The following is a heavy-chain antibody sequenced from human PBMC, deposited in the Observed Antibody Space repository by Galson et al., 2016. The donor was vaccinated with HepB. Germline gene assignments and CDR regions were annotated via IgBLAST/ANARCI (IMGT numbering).Heavy chain of an antibody. V-gene: IGHV1-18*01. CDR1: GYTFTSYG. J-gene: IGHJ4*02. CDR3: ARDQSDLMGSRYGGPDY. D-gene: IGHD1-26*01. CDR2: ISGYNGNT. Sequence: SVKVSCKASGYTFTSYGISWVRQAPGQGLEWMGWISGYNGNTNYAQNLQGRVTMTTDTSTSTAYMELRSLRSDDTAVFYCARDQSDLMGSRYGGPDYWGQGTLVTVSS.